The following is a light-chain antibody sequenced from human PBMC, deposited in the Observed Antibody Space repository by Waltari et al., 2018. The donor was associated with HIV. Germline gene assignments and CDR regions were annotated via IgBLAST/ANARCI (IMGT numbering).Light chain of an antibody. CDR3: TSYTSSNTLVI. Sequence: SALTQPASVSVSPGQSNTISCPGTSTVVGGYNYLSWYQQHPSKAPKILIYHVSNRPSGVSNRCSGSKSGNTASLTISGRQAEDEADYYCTSYTSSNTLVIFGGGTKLTVL. CDR1: STVVGGYNY. CDR2: HVS. J-gene: IGLJ2*01. V-gene: IGLV2-14*03.